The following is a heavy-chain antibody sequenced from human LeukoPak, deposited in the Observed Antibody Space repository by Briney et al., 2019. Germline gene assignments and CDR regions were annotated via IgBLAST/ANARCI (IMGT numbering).Heavy chain of an antibody. V-gene: IGHV1-18*01. CDR3: ARDNRYYDYVWGSYLYFDY. J-gene: IGHJ4*02. D-gene: IGHD3-16*02. CDR1: GYTFTSYG. CDR2: ISAYNGNT. Sequence: ASVEVSCKASGYTFTSYGISWVRQAPGQGLEWMGWISAYNGNTNYAQKLQGRVTMTTDTSTSTAYMELRSLRSDDTAVYYCARDNRYYDYVWGSYLYFDYWGQGTLVTVSS.